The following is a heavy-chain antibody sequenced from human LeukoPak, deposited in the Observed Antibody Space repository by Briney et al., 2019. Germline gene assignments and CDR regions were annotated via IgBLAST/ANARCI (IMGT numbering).Heavy chain of an antibody. CDR2: IYNDGGRT. Sequence: GGSLTLFCAASGFTFSDHWMHWVRQAPGKGLEWLSRIYNDGGRTRYADSVKGRSTISRDNGKNTLSLQLNSLRGEDTAVYYCARGSSGWYVDYWGQGTLVTVSS. J-gene: IGHJ4*02. V-gene: IGHV3-74*01. D-gene: IGHD6-19*01. CDR3: ARGSSGWYVDY. CDR1: GFTFSDHW.